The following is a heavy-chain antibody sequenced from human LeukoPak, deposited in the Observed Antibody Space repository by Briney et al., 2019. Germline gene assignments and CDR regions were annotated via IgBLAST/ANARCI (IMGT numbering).Heavy chain of an antibody. CDR3: ARDQSGTYYDFWSGYYTGSGWFDP. J-gene: IGHJ5*02. V-gene: IGHV4-59*01. D-gene: IGHD3-3*01. CDR2: IYYSGST. Sequence: SETLSLTCTVSGGSISSYYWSWIRQPPGKGLEWIGYIYYSGSTNYNPSLKSRVTISVDTSKNQFSLKLSSVTAADTAVHYCARDQSGTYYDFWSGYYTGSGWFDPWGQGTLVTVSS. CDR1: GGSISSYY.